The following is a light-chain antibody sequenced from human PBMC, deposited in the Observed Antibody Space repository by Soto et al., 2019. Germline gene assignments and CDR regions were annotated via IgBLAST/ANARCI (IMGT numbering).Light chain of an antibody. CDR3: QSYGDSLSGYV. V-gene: IGLV1-40*01. Sequence: QSGLTQVPAGSGGPGQRVAIYCTGSNSNIGAGYDVHWYQQLPGTAPKLLIYGNSNRPSGVPDRFSGSKSGTSASLTITGLQAEDEADYYCQSYGDSLSGYVFGTGTKVTVL. J-gene: IGLJ1*01. CDR1: NSNIGAGYD. CDR2: GNS.